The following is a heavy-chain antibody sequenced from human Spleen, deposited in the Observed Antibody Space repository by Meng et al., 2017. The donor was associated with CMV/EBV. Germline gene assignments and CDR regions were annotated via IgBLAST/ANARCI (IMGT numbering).Heavy chain of an antibody. CDR2: INSGGNST. J-gene: IGHJ6*02. V-gene: IGHV3-74*01. D-gene: IGHD3-3*01. CDR3: AGGVPAAIRYYDFWSGYLYGMDV. Sequence: GESLKISCAASGFTFSSYWMHWVRQASGKGLVWVSRINSGGNSTTYADSVKGRFTISRDNAKITLYMQMNSLRAEDTAVYYCAGGVPAAIRYYDFWSGYLYGMDVWGQGTTVTVSS. CDR1: GFTFSSYW.